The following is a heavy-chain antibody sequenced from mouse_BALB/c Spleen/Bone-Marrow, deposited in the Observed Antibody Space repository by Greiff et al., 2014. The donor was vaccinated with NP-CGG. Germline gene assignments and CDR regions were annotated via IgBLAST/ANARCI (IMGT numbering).Heavy chain of an antibody. V-gene: IGHV1-5*01. CDR3: TLAYFGQGDWFFDV. D-gene: IGHD2-10*01. J-gene: IGHJ1*01. CDR1: DYTFTSYR. CDR2: IYPGNSDT. Sequence: VQLKESGTVLARPGASVKMSCKASDYTFTSYRMHWLKQRPGQGLEWIGAIYPGNSDTSYNQKFKGKAELTAVTSTSTAYMDLSSLTNVDSAVYYCTLAYFGQGDWFFDVWGAGTTVTVSS.